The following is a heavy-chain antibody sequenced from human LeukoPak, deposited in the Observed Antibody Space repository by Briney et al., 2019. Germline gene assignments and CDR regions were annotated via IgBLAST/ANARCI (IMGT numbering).Heavy chain of an antibody. J-gene: IGHJ4*02. CDR2: IDRDGSRI. CDR1: GFTFSSYW. D-gene: IGHD2-21*01. Sequence: GGSLRLSCAVSGFTFSSYWMHWVRQAPGKGLVWVSRIDRDGSRINYADSVKGRFTISRDNGKNTLFLQMNSLRAEDAAVYYCVRGNDCGGPHYWGQGTLVTVSS. CDR3: VRGNDCGGPHY. V-gene: IGHV3-74*01.